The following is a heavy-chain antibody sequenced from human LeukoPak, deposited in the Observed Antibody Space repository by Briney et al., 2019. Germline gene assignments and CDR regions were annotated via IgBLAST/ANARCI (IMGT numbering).Heavy chain of an antibody. V-gene: IGHV1-8*01. CDR1: GYTFTGYD. CDR2: MKSNSGDT. D-gene: IGHD6-13*01. Sequence: GASVKVSCKTSGYTFTGYDINWVRQAPGQGLEWMGWMKSNSGDTHFAQKFQGRVTMTRNTSISTAFMELSSLRSEDTAAYYCARGEYSSSWYPFDYWGQGSLVTVSS. CDR3: ARGEYSSSWYPFDY. J-gene: IGHJ4*02.